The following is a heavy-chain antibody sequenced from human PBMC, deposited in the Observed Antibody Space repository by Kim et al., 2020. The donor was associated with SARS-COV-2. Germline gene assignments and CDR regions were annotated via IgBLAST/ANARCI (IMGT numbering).Heavy chain of an antibody. CDR3: AKDRDRYGVYFYGMDV. D-gene: IGHD4-17*01. J-gene: IGHJ6*02. Sequence: VKGRFTISRETSKNTLYLQMNSLRAEDTAVYFCAKDRDRYGVYFYGMDVWGQGTTVTVSS. V-gene: IGHV3-30*02.